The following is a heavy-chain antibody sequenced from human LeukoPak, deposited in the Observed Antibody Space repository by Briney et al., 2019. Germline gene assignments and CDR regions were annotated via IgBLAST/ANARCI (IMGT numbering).Heavy chain of an antibody. J-gene: IGHJ4*02. CDR1: GYTFTSYG. CDR2: ISAYNGNT. V-gene: IGHV1-18*01. CDR3: AVGGYYYGSGSYVDH. Sequence: GASVKVSCKASGYTFTSYGISWVRQAPGQGLEWRGWISAYNGNTNYAQKLQGRVTMTTDTSTSTAYMELRSLRSDDTAVYYCAVGGYYYGSGSYVDHWGQGTLVTVSS. D-gene: IGHD3-10*01.